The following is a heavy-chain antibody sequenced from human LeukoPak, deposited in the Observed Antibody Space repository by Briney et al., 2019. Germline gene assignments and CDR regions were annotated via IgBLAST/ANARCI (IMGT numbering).Heavy chain of an antibody. D-gene: IGHD2-2*01. Sequence: PGGSLRLSCAASGFTFSSYGMHWVRQAPGKGLEWVSAISGSGGSTYYADSVKGRFTISRDNSKNTLYLQMNSLRAEDTAVYYCAKDGGVIVVDWFDPWGQGTLVTVSS. CDR2: ISGSGGST. V-gene: IGHV3-23*01. J-gene: IGHJ5*02. CDR1: GFTFSSYG. CDR3: AKDGGVIVVDWFDP.